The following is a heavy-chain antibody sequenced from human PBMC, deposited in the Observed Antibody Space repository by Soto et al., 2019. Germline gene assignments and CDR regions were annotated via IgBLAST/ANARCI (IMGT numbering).Heavy chain of an antibody. V-gene: IGHV1-69*12. Sequence: QVQLVQSGAEVKKPGSSVKVSCKASGGTFSSYAISWVRQAPGQGLEWMGGIIPIVGTANYARKFQGRVTITADESTSTTYMELSSLRSEDTVVYSCARAGSGYCTNGLCYPTWDFALWGRGTLVTVSS. CDR2: IIPIVGTA. D-gene: IGHD2-8*01. J-gene: IGHJ2*01. CDR1: GGTFSSYA. CDR3: ARAGSGYCTNGLCYPTWDFAL.